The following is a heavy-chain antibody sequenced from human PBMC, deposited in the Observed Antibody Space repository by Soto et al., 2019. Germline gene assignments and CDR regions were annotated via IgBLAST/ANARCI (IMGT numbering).Heavy chain of an antibody. J-gene: IGHJ6*02. CDR3: ARAGGGGDGFNYYYYYGMDV. CDR2: IWYDGSNK. D-gene: IGHD2-21*02. CDR1: GFTFSSYG. V-gene: IGHV3-33*01. Sequence: QVQLVESGGGVVQPGRSLRLSCAASGFTFSSYGMHWVRQAPGKGLEWVAVIWYDGSNKYYADSVKGRFTISRDNSKNTLYLQMNSLRAEDTAVYYCARAGGGGDGFNYYYYYGMDVWGQGTTVTVSS.